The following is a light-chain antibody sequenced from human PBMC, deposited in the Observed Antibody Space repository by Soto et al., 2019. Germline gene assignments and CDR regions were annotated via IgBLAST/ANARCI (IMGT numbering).Light chain of an antibody. CDR2: KAS. J-gene: IGKJ4*01. Sequence: DIQMTQSPSTLSASVGDRVTITCRASQSISSWLAWYQQIPGKAPKLLVYKASSLESGVPSRFSGSGSRTEFSLATSSLQPDDVATYYRQQYDSYPLTFGGGTQVESK. V-gene: IGKV1-5*03. CDR1: QSISSW. CDR3: QQYDSYPLT.